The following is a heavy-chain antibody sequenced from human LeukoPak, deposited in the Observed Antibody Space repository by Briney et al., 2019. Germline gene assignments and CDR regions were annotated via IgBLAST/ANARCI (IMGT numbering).Heavy chain of an antibody. Sequence: GGSLRLSCAASGFTFSSYAMHWVRQAPGKGLEWVAVISYDGSNKYYADSVKGRFTISRDNSKNTLYLQMNSLRAEDTAVYYCARGSNSLYYYGSGSYYDYWGQGTLVTVSS. D-gene: IGHD3-10*01. CDR3: ARGSNSLYYYGSGSYYDY. CDR2: ISYDGSNK. V-gene: IGHV3-30-3*01. CDR1: GFTFSSYA. J-gene: IGHJ4*02.